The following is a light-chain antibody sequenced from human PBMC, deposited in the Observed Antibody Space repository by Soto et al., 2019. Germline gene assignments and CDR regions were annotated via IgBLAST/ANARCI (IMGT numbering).Light chain of an antibody. CDR1: QSVSSY. CDR2: DAY. CDR3: QQRSDWPLT. Sequence: EIVLTQSPATLSLSSGERATLSCRASQSVSSYLAWYQQKPGQPPRLLIYDAYSRATGIPARFSGSGSETDFTLTISSLEPEDFAVYYCQQRSDWPLTFGGGTKVDIK. J-gene: IGKJ4*01. V-gene: IGKV3-11*01.